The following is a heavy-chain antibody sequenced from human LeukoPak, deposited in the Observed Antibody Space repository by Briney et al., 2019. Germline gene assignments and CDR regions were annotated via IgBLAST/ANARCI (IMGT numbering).Heavy chain of an antibody. J-gene: IGHJ6*02. D-gene: IGHD1-26*01. Sequence: ASVKVSCKASGYTFTGYYMHWVRQTPGQGLEWMGIINPSGARTIYAQKLQGRVTMTRDTSTSTVYMELSSLRSDDTAVYYCARGSGSSTYGMDVWGQGTTVSVPS. CDR3: ARGSGSSTYGMDV. V-gene: IGHV1-46*01. CDR2: INPSGART. CDR1: GYTFTGYY.